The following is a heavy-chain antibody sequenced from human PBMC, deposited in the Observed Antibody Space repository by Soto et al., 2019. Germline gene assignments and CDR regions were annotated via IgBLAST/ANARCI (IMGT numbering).Heavy chain of an antibody. CDR1: GYTFTSYG. V-gene: IGHV1-18*01. CDR3: ARGSYYYESSGYYPDY. Sequence: GASVKVSCKASGYTFTSYGISWVRQAPGQGLEWMGWINAYNGNTNYAQKLQGRVTMTTDTSTTTAYMELRSLRSEDTAVYYCARGSYYYESSGYYPDYWGQGTLVTVSS. CDR2: INAYNGNT. J-gene: IGHJ4*02. D-gene: IGHD3-22*01.